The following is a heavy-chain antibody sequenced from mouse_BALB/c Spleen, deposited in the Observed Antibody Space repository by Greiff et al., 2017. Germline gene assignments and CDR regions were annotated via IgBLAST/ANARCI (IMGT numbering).Heavy chain of an antibody. Sequence: VQLKESGGGLVQPGGSLKLSCAASGFTFSDYYMYWVRQTPEKRLEWVATISDGGSYTYYPDSVKGRFTISRDNAKNNLYLQMSSLKSEDTAMYYCARDRGLRRDYAMDYWGQGTSVTVSS. CDR2: ISDGGSYT. V-gene: IGHV5-4*02. J-gene: IGHJ4*01. CDR1: GFTFSDYY. CDR3: ARDRGLRRDYAMDY. D-gene: IGHD2-2*01.